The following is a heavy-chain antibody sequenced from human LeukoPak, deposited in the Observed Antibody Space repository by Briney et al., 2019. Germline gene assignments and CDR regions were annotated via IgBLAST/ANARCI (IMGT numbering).Heavy chain of an antibody. CDR2: IYYSGST. CDR1: GGSISSYY. D-gene: IGHD3-10*01. V-gene: IGHV4-59*01. CDR3: ARVRFRYYYMDV. Sequence: SETLSLTCTVSGGSISSYYWGWIRQPPGKGLEWIGYIYYSGSTNYNPSLKSRVTISVDTSKNQFSLKLSSVTAADTAVYYCARVRFRYYYMDVWGKGTTVTVSS. J-gene: IGHJ6*03.